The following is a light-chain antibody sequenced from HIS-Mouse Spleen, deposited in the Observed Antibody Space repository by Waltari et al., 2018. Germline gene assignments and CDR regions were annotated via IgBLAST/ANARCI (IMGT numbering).Light chain of an antibody. J-gene: IGLJ2*01. CDR2: KDS. V-gene: IGLV3-25*03. CDR3: QSADSSGTYV. CDR1: ALPKQY. Sequence: SYELTQPPPVPVSPGQTARTPCSGDALPKQYAYWYQQKPGQATVLVIYKDSERPSGIPERFAGSSSGTTVTLTISGVQAEDEADYYCQSADSSGTYVFGGGTKLTVL.